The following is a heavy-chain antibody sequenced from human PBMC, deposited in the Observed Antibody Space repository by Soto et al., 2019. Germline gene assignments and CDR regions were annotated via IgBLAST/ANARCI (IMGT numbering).Heavy chain of an antibody. Sequence: GESLKISCKGSGYSFTSYWIGWVRQMPGKGLEWMGIIHPGDSDTRYSPSFQGQVTISADKSISTAYLQWSSLKASDTAMYYCAGGGVRGVITRTRDYYGMDVWGQGTTVTVSS. D-gene: IGHD3-10*01. CDR1: GYSFTSYW. CDR2: IHPGDSDT. J-gene: IGHJ6*02. V-gene: IGHV5-51*01. CDR3: AGGGVRGVITRTRDYYGMDV.